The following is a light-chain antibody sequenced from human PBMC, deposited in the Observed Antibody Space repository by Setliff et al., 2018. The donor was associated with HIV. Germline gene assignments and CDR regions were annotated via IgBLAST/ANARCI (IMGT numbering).Light chain of an antibody. CDR1: NIGSKS. J-gene: IGLJ1*01. CDR3: QVWDRSSDHYV. V-gene: IGLV3-21*04. CDR2: YDS. Sequence: SYELTQPPSVSVAPGKTARITCGGNNIGSKSVHWYQQKPGQAPVLVIYYDSDWPSGIPERFSGSNSGNTATLTISRVEAGDEADYYCQVWDRSSDHYVFGTGTKGTVL.